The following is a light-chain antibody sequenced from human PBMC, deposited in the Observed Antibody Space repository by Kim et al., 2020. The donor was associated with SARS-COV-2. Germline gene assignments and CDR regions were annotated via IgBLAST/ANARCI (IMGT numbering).Light chain of an antibody. CDR3: QVWDSSSDHLVV. Sequence: PGKTARITCGGSNLGSKSVRWYQQKPGQAPVLVVYDGSDRPSGIPERFSGSNSGNTATLTISRVEAGDEADYYCQVWDSSSDHLVVFGGGTQLTVL. J-gene: IGLJ2*01. CDR1: NLGSKS. CDR2: DGS. V-gene: IGLV3-21*03.